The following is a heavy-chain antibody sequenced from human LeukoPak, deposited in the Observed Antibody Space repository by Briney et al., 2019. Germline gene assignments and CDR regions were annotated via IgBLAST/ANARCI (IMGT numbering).Heavy chain of an antibody. CDR2: IYYSGST. CDR1: GGSISSSSYY. D-gene: IGHD3-10*01. J-gene: IGHJ4*02. CDR3: ARDPFTMYYYGSGTFDY. V-gene: IGHV4-39*07. Sequence: PSETLSLTCTVSGGSISSSSYYWGWIRQPPGKGLEWIGSIYYSGSTYYNPSLKSRVTISVDTSKNQFSLKLSSVTAADTAVYYCARDPFTMYYYGSGTFDYWGQGTLVTVSS.